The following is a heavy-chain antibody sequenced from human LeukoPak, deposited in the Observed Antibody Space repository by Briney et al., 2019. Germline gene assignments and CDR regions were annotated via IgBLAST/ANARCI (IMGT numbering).Heavy chain of an antibody. CDR2: ISSSSSSYI. Sequence: PGGSLRLSCAASGFTFSSYSMNWVRQAPGKGLEWVSSISSSSSSYIYYADSVKGRFTISRDNSKNTLYLQMNSLRAEDTAVYYCAKVRVTAGTTFSLGYFDYWGQGTLVTVSS. J-gene: IGHJ4*02. D-gene: IGHD1-1*01. CDR3: AKVRVTAGTTFSLGYFDY. V-gene: IGHV3-21*04. CDR1: GFTFSSYS.